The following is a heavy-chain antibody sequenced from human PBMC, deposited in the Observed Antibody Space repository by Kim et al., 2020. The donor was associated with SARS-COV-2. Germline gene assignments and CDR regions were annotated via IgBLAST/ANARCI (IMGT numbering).Heavy chain of an antibody. CDR1: GVTFSNHD. CDR3: AKGHDNSGYSSLVY. Sequence: GGSLRLSCEASGVTFSNHDMSWVRQAPGKGLEWVSTISGSGGSTYYADSVKGRFTISRDNSKNTLYLQMNSLRAEDTAIYFCAKGHDNSGYSSLVYWGQG. D-gene: IGHD3-22*01. V-gene: IGHV3-23*01. CDR2: ISGSGGST. J-gene: IGHJ4*02.